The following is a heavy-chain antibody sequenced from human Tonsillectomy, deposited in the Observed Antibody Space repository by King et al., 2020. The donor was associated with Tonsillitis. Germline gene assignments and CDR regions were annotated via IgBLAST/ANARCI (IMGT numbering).Heavy chain of an antibody. V-gene: IGHV4-59*08. Sequence: VQLQESGPGLVKSSETLSLTCTVSGGSVSSYYWSWIRQPTGKGLEWIGYMYYSGRTNYNPSLMSRVTISVDTPKTQFPLELTSATAADTAVYYCARGTYYYDIRDYFLDSWGQGTLVTVSS. CDR1: GGSVSSYY. CDR2: MYYSGRT. J-gene: IGHJ4*02. D-gene: IGHD3-22*01. CDR3: ARGTYYYDIRDYFLDS.